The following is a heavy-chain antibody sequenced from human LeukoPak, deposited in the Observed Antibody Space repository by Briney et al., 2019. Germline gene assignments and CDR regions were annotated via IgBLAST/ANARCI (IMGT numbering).Heavy chain of an antibody. J-gene: IGHJ4*02. V-gene: IGHV3-53*01. CDR1: GFTVSSNY. Sequence: GGSLRLSCAASGFTVSSNYMSWVRQAPGKGLEWVSVIYSGGSTYYADSVKGRFTISRDNAKNSLYLQMNSLRAEDTAVYYCAREGDYYYDSSGYYGIKDYWGQGTLVTVSS. CDR3: AREGDYYYDSSGYYGIKDY. D-gene: IGHD3-22*01. CDR2: IYSGGST.